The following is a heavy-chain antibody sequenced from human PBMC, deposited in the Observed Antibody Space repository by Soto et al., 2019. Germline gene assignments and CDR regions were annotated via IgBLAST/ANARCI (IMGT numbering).Heavy chain of an antibody. D-gene: IGHD6-6*01. CDR1: GFTFSTYA. J-gene: IGHJ4*02. CDR3: ARGAARLLDY. Sequence: EVQVLESGGGLVQPGGSLRLSCAASGFTFSTYAMNWVRQPPGKGLEWLSTISGNGDRTYYADSVKGRFTISRDNAKNSLYLQMNSLRAEDTAVYYCARGAARLLDYWGQGTLVTVSS. CDR2: ISGNGDRT. V-gene: IGHV3-23*01.